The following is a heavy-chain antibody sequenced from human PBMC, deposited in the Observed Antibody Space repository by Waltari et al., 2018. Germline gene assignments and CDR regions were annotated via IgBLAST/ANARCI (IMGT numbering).Heavy chain of an antibody. CDR1: GFTFSRYG. D-gene: IGHD5-18*01. V-gene: IGHV3-30*18. J-gene: IGHJ4*02. Sequence: QVQLVESGGGVDQPGRSLRLCCATYGFTFSRYGMPWVRQDPGKGLEWVAVILYDGSNKYYADSVKGRFTISRDNSKNTLYLQMNSLRAEDTAVYYCANHGYSYGWAFDYWGQGTLVTVSS. CDR2: ILYDGSNK. CDR3: ANHGYSYGWAFDY.